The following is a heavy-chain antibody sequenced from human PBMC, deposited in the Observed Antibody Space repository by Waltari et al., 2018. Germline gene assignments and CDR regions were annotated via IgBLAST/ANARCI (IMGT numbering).Heavy chain of an antibody. V-gene: IGHV1-24*01. CDR1: GYPLTEFS. CDR2: VNPENGKT. D-gene: IGHD1-26*01. Sequence: QDHLVQSGPAVKRPGSSVKDTYKRSGYPLTEFSIPWVRKAPGRGLDWVGGVNPENGKTIYAHSLQGRVTMTEDTSTDTAYLELRGLKADDTAVFYCATGPGATPLFSYWGQGTLVTVSS. J-gene: IGHJ4*02. CDR3: ATGPGATPLFSY.